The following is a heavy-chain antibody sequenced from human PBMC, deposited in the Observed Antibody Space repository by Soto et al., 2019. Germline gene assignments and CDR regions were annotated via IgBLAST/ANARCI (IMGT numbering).Heavy chain of an antibody. V-gene: IGHV3-23*01. Sequence: EVQLLESGGGLVQPGGSLRLSCAASGFTFSSYAMSWVRQAPGKGLEWVSAISGSGGSTYYADYVKGRFTISRDNSKNTLYLQMNSLRAEDTAVYYCAKRGVNDYGDYGFPEYFQHWGQGTLVTVSS. J-gene: IGHJ1*01. CDR1: GFTFSSYA. CDR2: ISGSGGST. CDR3: AKRGVNDYGDYGFPEYFQH. D-gene: IGHD4-17*01.